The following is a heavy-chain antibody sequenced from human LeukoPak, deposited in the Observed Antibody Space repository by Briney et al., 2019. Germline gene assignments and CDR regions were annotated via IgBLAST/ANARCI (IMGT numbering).Heavy chain of an antibody. CDR3: ARKTVTTFLYYYYYMDV. V-gene: IGHV3-11*04. Sequence: GGSLRLSCAASGFTFSGYYMSWIRQAPGKGLEWVSYISSSGSTIYYADSVKGRFTISRDNAKNSLYLQMNSLRAEDTAVYYCARKTVTTFLYYYYYMDVWGKGTTVTVSS. CDR2: ISSSGSTI. J-gene: IGHJ6*03. D-gene: IGHD4-17*01. CDR1: GFTFSGYY.